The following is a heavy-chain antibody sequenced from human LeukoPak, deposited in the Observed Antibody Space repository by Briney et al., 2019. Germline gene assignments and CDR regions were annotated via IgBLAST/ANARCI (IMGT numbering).Heavy chain of an antibody. CDR3: ARDYVDYYDSSGSIY. CDR1: GFTFSDYY. D-gene: IGHD3-22*01. V-gene: IGHV3-11*04. Sequence: PGGSLRPSCAASGFTFSDYYMSWIRQAPGKGLEWVSYISSSGSTIYYADSVKGRFTISRDNAKNSLYLQMNSLRAEDTAVYYCARDYVDYYDSSGSIYWGQGTLVTVSS. J-gene: IGHJ4*02. CDR2: ISSSGSTI.